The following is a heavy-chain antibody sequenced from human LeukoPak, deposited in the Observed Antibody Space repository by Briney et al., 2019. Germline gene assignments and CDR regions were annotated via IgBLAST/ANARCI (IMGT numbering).Heavy chain of an antibody. CDR3: ARVGLGYYDSSGYYGY. V-gene: IGHV1-18*01. CDR2: ISAYNGNT. Sequence: GASVKVSCKASGYTFTSYGISWVRQAPGQGLEWMGWISAYNGNTNYAQKPQGRVTMTTDTSTSTAYMELRSLRSDDTAVYYCARVGLGYYDSSGYYGYWGQGTLVTVSP. CDR1: GYTFTSYG. D-gene: IGHD3-22*01. J-gene: IGHJ4*02.